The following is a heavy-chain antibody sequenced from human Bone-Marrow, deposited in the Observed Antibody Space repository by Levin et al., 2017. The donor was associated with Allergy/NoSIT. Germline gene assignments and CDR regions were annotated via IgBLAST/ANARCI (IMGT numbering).Heavy chain of an antibody. V-gene: IGHV3-30*03. CDR1: AFTFSSHG. Sequence: GGSLRLSCAASAFTFSSHGMHWVRQAPGKGLEWMTGITFDGSNEYYADSVKGRFTISRDNSNNTLYLQMNSLRAEDTDVYYCARPRYNYGPPFDYWGQGTLVTVSS. CDR2: ITFDGSNE. CDR3: ARPRYNYGPPFDY. D-gene: IGHD5-18*01. J-gene: IGHJ4*02.